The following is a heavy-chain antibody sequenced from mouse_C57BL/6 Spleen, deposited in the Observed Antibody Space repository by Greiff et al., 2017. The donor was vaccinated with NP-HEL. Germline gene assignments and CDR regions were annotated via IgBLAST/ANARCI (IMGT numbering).Heavy chain of an antibody. CDR3: ASSSPAWFAY. CDR1: GYTFTSYG. D-gene: IGHD1-1*01. Sequence: VQLQQSGAELARPGASVKLSCKASGYTFTSYGISWVKQRTGQGLEWIGEIYPRSGNTYYNEKFKGKATLTADKSSSTAYMALRSLTSEDSAVSVCASSSPAWFAYWGQGTLVTVSA. J-gene: IGHJ3*01. CDR2: IYPRSGNT. V-gene: IGHV1-81*01.